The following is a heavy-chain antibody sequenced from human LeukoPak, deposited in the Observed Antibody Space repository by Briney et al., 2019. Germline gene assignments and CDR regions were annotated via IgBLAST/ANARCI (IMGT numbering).Heavy chain of an antibody. J-gene: IGHJ4*02. D-gene: IGHD2-2*01. Sequence: GGSLRLTCAASRLTVSSYTMSWVRQAPGKGLEWISGVSRSGRITYYADSVKGRFTISRDIPKNTLYLEMNSLRAEDTAIYYCAKDAESSTGPYYFDYWGQGSLVTVSS. CDR3: AKDAESSTGPYYFDY. CDR1: RLTVSSYT. V-gene: IGHV3-23*01. CDR2: VSRSGRIT.